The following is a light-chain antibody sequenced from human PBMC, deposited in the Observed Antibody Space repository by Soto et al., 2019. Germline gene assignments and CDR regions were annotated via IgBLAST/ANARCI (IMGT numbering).Light chain of an antibody. Sequence: QSVLTQPPSASGTPGQRVTISCSGSISNIGSNTVNWYQQLPGTAPKLLIYANNQRPSGVPDRFSGSRSGTSASLAISGLQSEDESDYYCAAWDDSLNGPYVFGTGTKVTVL. CDR2: ANN. CDR3: AAWDDSLNGPYV. CDR1: ISNIGSNT. V-gene: IGLV1-44*01. J-gene: IGLJ1*01.